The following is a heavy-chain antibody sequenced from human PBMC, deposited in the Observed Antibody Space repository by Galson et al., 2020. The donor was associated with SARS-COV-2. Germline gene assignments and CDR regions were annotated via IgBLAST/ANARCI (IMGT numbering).Heavy chain of an antibody. Sequence: GGSLRLSCAAFGFTFSSYGMHWVRKAPGKGLEWVAVISYDGSNKYYADSVKGRFTISRDNSKNTLYLQMNSLRAEDTAVYYCAKPFSSDGYPFVFFVFWGQGPLVTVSS. D-gene: IGHD5-18*01. CDR2: ISYDGSNK. V-gene: IGHV3-30*18. CDR1: GFTFSSYG. CDR3: AKPFSSDGYPFVFFVF. J-gene: IGHJ4*02.